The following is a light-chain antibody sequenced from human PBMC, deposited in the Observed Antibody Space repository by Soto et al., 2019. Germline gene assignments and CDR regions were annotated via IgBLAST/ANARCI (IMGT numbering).Light chain of an antibody. V-gene: IGKV3-20*01. Sequence: EIVLTQSPGTLSLSPGARATLSCRASHSVSSSYLAWYQQKPGQAPTLLIYGASSRATGTPDRFSGSGSGTDFTLTISRLELEDFAVYYCQQYGSSLTWTVGQGTKVDIK. CDR2: GAS. CDR1: HSVSSSY. J-gene: IGKJ1*01. CDR3: QQYGSSLTWT.